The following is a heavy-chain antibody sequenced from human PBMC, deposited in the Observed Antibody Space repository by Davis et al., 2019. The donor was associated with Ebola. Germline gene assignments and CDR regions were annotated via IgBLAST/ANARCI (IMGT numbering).Heavy chain of an antibody. CDR1: GYTFTSYA. J-gene: IGHJ5*02. V-gene: IGHV1-3*01. Sequence: ASVKVSCKASGYTFTSYAMHWVRQAPGQRLEWMGWINAGNGNTKYSQKFQGRVTITRDTSASTAHMELSSLRSEDTAVYYCARAHYDFWSGLGWFDPWGQGTLVTVSS. CDR2: INAGNGNT. D-gene: IGHD3-3*01. CDR3: ARAHYDFWSGLGWFDP.